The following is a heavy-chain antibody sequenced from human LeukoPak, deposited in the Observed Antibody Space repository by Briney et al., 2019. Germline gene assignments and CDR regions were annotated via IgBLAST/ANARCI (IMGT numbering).Heavy chain of an antibody. CDR3: AKCDIVVVVAATPAY. Sequence: GGSLRLSCAASGFTFSSDGMSWVRQAPGKGLEWVSSISASGDGTVYADSVKGRVTISRDNSENTLYLQMNSLRAEDTAVYSCAKCDIVVVVAATPAYWGQGTLVTVSS. CDR1: GFTFSSDG. V-gene: IGHV3-23*01. J-gene: IGHJ4*02. CDR2: ISASGDGT. D-gene: IGHD2-15*01.